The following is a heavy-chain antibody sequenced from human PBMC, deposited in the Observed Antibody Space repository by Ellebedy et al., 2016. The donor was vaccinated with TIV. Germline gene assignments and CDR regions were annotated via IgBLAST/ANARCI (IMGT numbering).Heavy chain of an antibody. V-gene: IGHV3-21*01. CDR3: AKKARDWYFDV. CDR2: ISRSGNYV. J-gene: IGHJ2*01. Sequence: GESLKISXTASGFSFRNFGMSWVRQVPGKGLEWVSSISRSGNYVYYADSLKGRLTISRDNANNSLFLQMNSLTGEDTAVYYCAKKARDWYFDVWGRGTLVTVSS. CDR1: GFSFRNFG.